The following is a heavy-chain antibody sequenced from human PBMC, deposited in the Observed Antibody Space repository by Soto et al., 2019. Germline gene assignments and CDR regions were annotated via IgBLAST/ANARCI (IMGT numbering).Heavy chain of an antibody. CDR2: ISSSSSHT. CDR1: GFVFSDYY. V-gene: IGHV3-11*05. J-gene: IGHJ4*02. CDR3: ARRISAHCDS. Sequence: QVQLVESGGGLVKAGGSLRLSCAASGFVFSDYYMTWIRQAPGKGLEWLTYISSSSSHTNYDDSVKGRFTISRDNAKTSVYLQITSLSAEDTAVYYCARRISAHCDSWGQGTLVTVSS.